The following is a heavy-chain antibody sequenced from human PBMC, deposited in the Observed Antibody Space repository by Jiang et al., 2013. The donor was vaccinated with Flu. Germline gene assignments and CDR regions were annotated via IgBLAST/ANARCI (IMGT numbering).Heavy chain of an antibody. CDR3: AKALGSHTTGWYPGDY. D-gene: IGHD6-19*01. CDR2: ISHDGSNK. Sequence: GVVQPGRSLRLSCAASGFTFSIYGMHWVRQAPGKGLEWVAVISHDGSNKYYTDSVKGRFTISRDNSKNTLYLQMNSLRPEDTAVYYCAKALGSHTTGWYPGDYWGQGTLVIVSS. J-gene: IGHJ4*02. CDR1: GFTFSIYG. V-gene: IGHV3-30*18.